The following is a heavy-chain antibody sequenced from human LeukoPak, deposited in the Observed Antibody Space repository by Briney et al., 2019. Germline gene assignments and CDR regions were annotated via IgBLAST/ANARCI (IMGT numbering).Heavy chain of an antibody. D-gene: IGHD3-22*01. CDR3: ARGPPTIVVVITTGDFDS. Sequence: ASVKVSCKASGYTFIGYYIHWVRQAPGQGLEWMGWINPNSGGTNYAQKFQGRVTMTRDTSINTAYMELRRLRSDDRAVYYCARGPPTIVVVITTGDFDSWGQGTLVTVSS. V-gene: IGHV1-2*02. CDR1: GYTFIGYY. J-gene: IGHJ4*02. CDR2: INPNSGGT.